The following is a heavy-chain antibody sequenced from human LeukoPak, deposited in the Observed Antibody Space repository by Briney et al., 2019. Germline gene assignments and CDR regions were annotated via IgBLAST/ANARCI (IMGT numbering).Heavy chain of an antibody. D-gene: IGHD2-21*02. J-gene: IGHJ1*01. V-gene: IGHV3-30*02. CDR2: IRHDVSNT. Sequence: GGSLRLSCAASGFTFSRYGMHWVRQAPGKGLEWVSFIRHDVSNTSYADFVKGRFTISRDNSKNTLYLQMNSLRTEDTAVYYCVPGDEVKFWGHGTLVIVSS. CDR1: GFTFSRYG. CDR3: VPGDEVKF.